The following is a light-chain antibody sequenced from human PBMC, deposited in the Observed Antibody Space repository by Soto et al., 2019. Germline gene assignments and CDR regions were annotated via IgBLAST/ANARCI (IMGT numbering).Light chain of an antibody. CDR2: DVS. J-gene: IGLJ1*01. Sequence: QSALTQPVSVSGSPGQSITMSCTGTSSDVGAYNYVYWYRQHPGKAPKLIIYDVSNRPSGVSNRFSGSKSGNTASLIISGLQAEDEADYYCTSYTSSSGYVFGTGTKVTVL. CDR1: SSDVGAYNY. CDR3: TSYTSSSGYV. V-gene: IGLV2-14*01.